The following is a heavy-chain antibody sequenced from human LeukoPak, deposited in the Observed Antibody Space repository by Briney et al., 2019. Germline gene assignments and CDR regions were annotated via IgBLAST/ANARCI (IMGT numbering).Heavy chain of an antibody. J-gene: IGHJ4*02. CDR3: ARSAGYSSSQGDY. CDR2: INPNSGGT. Sequence: ASVKVSCKASGYTFTGYYMHWVRQAPGQGLEWMGWINPNSGGTNYAQKFQGRVTMTRDTSISTAYMELSRLRSEDTAVYYCARSAGYSSSQGDYWGQGTLVTVSS. V-gene: IGHV1-2*02. CDR1: GYTFTGYY. D-gene: IGHD6-13*01.